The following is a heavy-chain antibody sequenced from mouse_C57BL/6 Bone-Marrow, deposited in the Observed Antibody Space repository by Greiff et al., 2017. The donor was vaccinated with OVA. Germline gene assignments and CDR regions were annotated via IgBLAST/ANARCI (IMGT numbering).Heavy chain of an antibody. CDR1: GFTFSDYG. J-gene: IGHJ2*01. CDR3: AGDYYFDY. Sequence: DVKLVESGGGLVKPGGSLKLSCAASGFTFSDYGMHWVRQAPEKGLEWVAYISSGSSTIYYADTVKGRFTISRDKAKNTLFLQMTSLRSEDTAMYYCAGDYYFDYWGQGTTLTVSS. CDR2: ISSGSSTI. V-gene: IGHV5-17*01.